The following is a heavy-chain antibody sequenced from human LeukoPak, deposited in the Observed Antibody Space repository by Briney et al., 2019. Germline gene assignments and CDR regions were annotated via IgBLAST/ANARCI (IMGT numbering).Heavy chain of an antibody. J-gene: IGHJ6*02. CDR2: IRSSGSTI. V-gene: IGHV3-11*01. D-gene: IGHD6-13*01. CDR3: ARAHSAAGTGYYYGMDV. CDR1: GFTFSDYY. Sequence: PGGSLRLSCAASGFTFSDYYMSWIRQAPGKGLEWVSSIRSSGSTIYYADSVKGRFTISRDNAKNSLYLQMNSLRAEDTAVYYCARAHSAAGTGYYYGMDVWGQGTTVTVSS.